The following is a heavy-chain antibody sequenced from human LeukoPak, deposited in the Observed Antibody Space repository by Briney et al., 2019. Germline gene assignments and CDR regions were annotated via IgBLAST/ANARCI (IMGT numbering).Heavy chain of an antibody. CDR2: ISWNSGGI. J-gene: IGHJ6*03. CDR3: ARAVLTGTTGADYYYMDV. V-gene: IGHV3-9*01. Sequence: GGSLRLSCAASGFTFDDYAMHWVRQAPGKGLEWVSGISWNSGGIAYADSVKGRFTISRDNAKNSLYLQMNSLRAEDTALYYCARAVLTGTTGADYYYMDVWGKGTTVTVSS. CDR1: GFTFDDYA. D-gene: IGHD1-20*01.